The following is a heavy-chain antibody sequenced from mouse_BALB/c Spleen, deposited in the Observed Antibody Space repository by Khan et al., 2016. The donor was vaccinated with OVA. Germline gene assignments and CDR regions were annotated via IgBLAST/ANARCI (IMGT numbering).Heavy chain of an antibody. CDR2: INPRSDYT. V-gene: IGHV1-4*01. J-gene: IGHJ4*01. D-gene: IGHD2-14*01. Sequence: QVQLQQSGAELSRPGASVKMSCKASGYTFTSNTMHWVKQRPGQGLEWIGYINPRSDYTIYSQKFKDKATLTADISSSTAYMQLSSLTSDDSEVYYCARRTTEYAMDYWGQGTSVTVSS. CDR1: GYTFTSNT. CDR3: ARRTTEYAMDY.